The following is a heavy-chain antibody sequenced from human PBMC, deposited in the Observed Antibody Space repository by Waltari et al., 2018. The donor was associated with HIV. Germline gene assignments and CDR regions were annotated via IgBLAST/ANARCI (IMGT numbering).Heavy chain of an antibody. V-gene: IGHV4-59*01. Sequence: QVHLHESGPGLVEPSEALSLTCSVSGGAMSSYSWNWIRWSPAEGLEWIGFISYTGACSYNPSLKSRVTISMDSPKNQFSLTLKSMTAADTAIYYCAREQGYFDSSGFFLGYWFDPWGQGTLVSVSS. CDR2: ISYTGAC. J-gene: IGHJ5*02. D-gene: IGHD3-9*01. CDR3: AREQGYFDSSGFFLGYWFDP. CDR1: GGAMSSYS.